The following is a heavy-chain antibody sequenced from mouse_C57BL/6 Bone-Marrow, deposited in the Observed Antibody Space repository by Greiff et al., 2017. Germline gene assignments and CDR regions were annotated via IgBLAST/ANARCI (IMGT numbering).Heavy chain of an antibody. CDR1: GFNIKDDY. CDR2: IDPENGDT. Sequence: VQLQQPGAELVRPGASVKLSCTASGFNIKDDYMHWVKQRPEQGLEWIGWIDPENGDTEYASKFQGKATITADTSSNTAYLQLSSLTSEDTAVYYCTTGGNYVGTYWGQGTLVTVSA. J-gene: IGHJ3*01. V-gene: IGHV14-4*01. D-gene: IGHD2-1*01. CDR3: TTGGNYVGTY.